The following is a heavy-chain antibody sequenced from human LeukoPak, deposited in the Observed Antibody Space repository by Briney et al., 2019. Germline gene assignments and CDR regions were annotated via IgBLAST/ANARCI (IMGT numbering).Heavy chain of an antibody. CDR3: ARDDIVVVPNGMAV. V-gene: IGHV1-69*04. CDR1: GGTFSSYA. D-gene: IGHD2-2*01. CDR2: IIPIFGIA. Sequence: SVKVSCKASGGTFSSYAISWVRQAPGQGLEWMGRIIPIFGIANYAQKFQGRVTITADKSTSTAYMELSSLRSEDTAVYYCARDDIVVVPNGMAVWGEGTTVTVSS. J-gene: IGHJ6*04.